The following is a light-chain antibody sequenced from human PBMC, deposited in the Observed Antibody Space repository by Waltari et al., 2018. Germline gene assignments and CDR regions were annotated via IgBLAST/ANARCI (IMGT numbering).Light chain of an antibody. CDR2: EVS. Sequence: DIQMTQSPSTLSASVGDRVTITCRASQSFGSWLAWYQQKPGKAPKVLISEVSNLESGVPSRFSGSGSGTEFTLTISSLQPDDFATYYCQQHNGYFGGGTKVEIK. V-gene: IGKV1-5*01. CDR3: QQHNGY. CDR1: QSFGSW. J-gene: IGKJ4*01.